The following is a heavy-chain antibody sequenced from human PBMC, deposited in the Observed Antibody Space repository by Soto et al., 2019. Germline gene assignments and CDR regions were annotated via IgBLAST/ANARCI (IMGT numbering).Heavy chain of an antibody. CDR3: ARLWFGELFYYYYYMDV. V-gene: IGHV4-59*08. CDR1: GGSISSYY. CDR2: IYYSGST. D-gene: IGHD3-10*01. J-gene: IGHJ6*03. Sequence: SETLSLTCTVSGGSISSYYWSWIRQPPGKGLEWIGYIYYSGSTNYNPSLKSRVTIPVDTSRNQFSLKLSSVTAADTAVYYCARLWFGELFYYYYYMDVWGKGTTVTVSS.